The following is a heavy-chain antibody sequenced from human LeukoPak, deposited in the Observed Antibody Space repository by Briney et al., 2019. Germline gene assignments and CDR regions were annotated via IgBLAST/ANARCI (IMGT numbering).Heavy chain of an antibody. CDR1: GYTFTSYG. V-gene: IGHV1-18*01. CDR2: ISAYNGNT. D-gene: IGHD2-2*01. J-gene: IGHJ4*02. Sequence: ASVKVSCKASGYTFTSYGISWVRQAPGQGLEWMGWISAYNGNTNYAQKLQGRVTMTTDTSTSTDYMELRSLRSDDTAVYYCARQALDCSSTSCMIADYWGQGTLVTVSS. CDR3: ARQALDCSSTSCMIADY.